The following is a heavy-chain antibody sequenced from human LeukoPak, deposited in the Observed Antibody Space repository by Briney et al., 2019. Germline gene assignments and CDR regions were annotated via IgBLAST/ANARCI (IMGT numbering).Heavy chain of an antibody. Sequence: SETLSLTCTASGGSIRSDYWSWIRQPPGKGLEWIGYIYYSGSTNYNPSSKSRVTISADTSKNQFSLKVSSVTAADTAVYYCARDLQSGPPVGWGQGTLVTVSS. CDR2: IYYSGST. J-gene: IGHJ4*02. CDR3: ARDLQSGPPVG. CDR1: GGSIRSDY. D-gene: IGHD3-16*01. V-gene: IGHV4-59*01.